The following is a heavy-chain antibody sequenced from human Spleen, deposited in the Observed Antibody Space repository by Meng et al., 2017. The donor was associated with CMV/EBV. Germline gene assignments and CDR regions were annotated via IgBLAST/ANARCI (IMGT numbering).Heavy chain of an antibody. V-gene: IGHV3-23*01. CDR2: ISGSGGST. CDR1: GFTFSSYA. Sequence: GESLKISCAASGFTFSSYAMSWVRQAPGKGLEWVSAISGSGGSTYYADSVKGRFTTSRDNSKNTLYLQMNSLRAEDTAVYYCATHDYSSDFDYWGQGTLVTVSS. CDR3: ATHDYSSDFDY. J-gene: IGHJ4*02. D-gene: IGHD4-11*01.